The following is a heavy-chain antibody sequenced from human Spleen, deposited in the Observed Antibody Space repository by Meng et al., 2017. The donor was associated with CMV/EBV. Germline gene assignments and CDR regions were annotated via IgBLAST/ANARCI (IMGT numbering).Heavy chain of an antibody. CDR3: ARGPPDY. V-gene: IGHV1-2*02. CDR1: GYIFTAYH. J-gene: IGHJ4*02. Sequence: ASVKVSCKASGYIFTAYHIHWVRQAPGRGLEWMGWINPNTGDTKYTHKFQGRVTMTRDTFIRTAYMELSGLTPDDTAVYFCARGPPDYWGQGTLVTVSS. CDR2: INPNTGDT.